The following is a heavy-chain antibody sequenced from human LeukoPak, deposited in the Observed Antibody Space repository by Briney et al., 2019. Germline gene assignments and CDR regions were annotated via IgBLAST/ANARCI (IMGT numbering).Heavy chain of an antibody. D-gene: IGHD3-9*01. J-gene: IGHJ5*02. Sequence: SETLSLTCSVSGYAINIDYSWGWVRQSPGKGLEWIGVISPKGITYYNPSLRGRVTISEDTSKNEFSLRLRSMTATDTAMYYCARVPGVYFDIPIGFGSGWFDPWGQGISVTVSS. CDR1: GYAINIDYS. CDR3: ARVPGVYFDIPIGFGSGWFDP. V-gene: IGHV4-38-2*02. CDR2: ISPKGIT.